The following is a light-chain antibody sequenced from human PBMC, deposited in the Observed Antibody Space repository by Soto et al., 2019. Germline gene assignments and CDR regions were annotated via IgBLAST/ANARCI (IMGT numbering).Light chain of an antibody. V-gene: IGKV3D-15*01. CDR2: GAS. CDR3: QQYNNWPGT. CDR1: QTVSSN. J-gene: IGKJ1*01. Sequence: VVLTQSPGTLSLSAGERATLSCRASQTVSSNLAWYQQKPGQAPRLLIYGASTRATVIPARFSGSGSGTEFTLTINSLQSEDFAVYFCQQYNNWPGTFGQGTKVDIK.